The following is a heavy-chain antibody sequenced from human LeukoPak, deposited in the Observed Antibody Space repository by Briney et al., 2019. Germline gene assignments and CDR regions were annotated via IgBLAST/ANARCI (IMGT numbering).Heavy chain of an antibody. V-gene: IGHV3-7*01. Sequence: GGSLRLSCAASGFTFSSYWMSWVRQAPGKGLEWVANIKQDGSKEYYVGSVKGRFTISRDNAKNSLYLQVNSLRAEDTAVYYCAREQYGDYFDYWGQGTLVTVSS. D-gene: IGHD4-17*01. CDR2: IKQDGSKE. J-gene: IGHJ4*02. CDR1: GFTFSSYW. CDR3: AREQYGDYFDY.